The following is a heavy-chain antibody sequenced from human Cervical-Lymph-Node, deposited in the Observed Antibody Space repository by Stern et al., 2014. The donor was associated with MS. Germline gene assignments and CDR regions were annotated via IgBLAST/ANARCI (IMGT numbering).Heavy chain of an antibody. Sequence: HVQLQESGPGLVKPSETLALTCTVSGGSISSYYWNWIRQPPGKGLEWIGYIYYIGSTNYNPSLDSRGRMSVERTKNQVSLNLSSVTAADTAMYYCARSPSSGWEYYFDYWGQGTLVTVSS. CDR2: IYYIGST. V-gene: IGHV4-59*01. CDR1: GGSISSYY. CDR3: ARSPSSGWEYYFDY. J-gene: IGHJ4*02. D-gene: IGHD6-19*01.